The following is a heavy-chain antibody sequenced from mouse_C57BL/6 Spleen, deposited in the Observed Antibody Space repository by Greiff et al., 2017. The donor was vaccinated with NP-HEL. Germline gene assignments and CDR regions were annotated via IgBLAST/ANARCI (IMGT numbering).Heavy chain of an antibody. V-gene: IGHV1-55*01. CDR3: AREENYGSSYRFAY. CDR2: IYPGSGST. Sequence: QVQLKQPGAELVKPGASVKMSCKASGYTFTSYWITWVKQRPGQGLEWIGDIYPGSGSTNYNEKFKSKATLTVDTSSSTAYMQLSSLTSEDSAVYYCAREENYGSSYRFAYWGQGTLVTVSA. D-gene: IGHD1-1*01. J-gene: IGHJ3*01. CDR1: GYTFTSYW.